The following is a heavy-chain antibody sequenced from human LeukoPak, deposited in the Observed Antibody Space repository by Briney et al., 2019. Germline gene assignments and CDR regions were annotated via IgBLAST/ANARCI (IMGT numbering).Heavy chain of an antibody. D-gene: IGHD1-26*01. CDR3: ARLGGAVGATAIFDY. V-gene: IGHV3-30*04. CDR2: ISYDGSNK. CDR1: GFTFSSYA. J-gene: IGHJ4*02. Sequence: GRSLRLSCAASGFTFSSYAMHWVRQAPGKGLEWVAVISYDGSNKYYADSVKGRFTISRDNSKNTLYLQMNSLRAEDAAVYYCARLGGAVGATAIFDYWGQGTLVTVSS.